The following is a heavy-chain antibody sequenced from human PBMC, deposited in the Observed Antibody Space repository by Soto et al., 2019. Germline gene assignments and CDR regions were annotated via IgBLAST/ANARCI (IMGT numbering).Heavy chain of an antibody. J-gene: IGHJ4*02. Sequence: ASVKVSCKASGGTFSSYAISWVRQAPGQGLEWMGGIIPIFGTANYAQKFQGRVTITADESTSTAYMELSSLRSEDTAVYYCAKRRDSSPPHYFDYWGQGTLVTVSS. CDR3: AKRRDSSPPHYFDY. CDR2: IIPIFGTA. D-gene: IGHD6-13*01. CDR1: GGTFSSYA. V-gene: IGHV1-69*13.